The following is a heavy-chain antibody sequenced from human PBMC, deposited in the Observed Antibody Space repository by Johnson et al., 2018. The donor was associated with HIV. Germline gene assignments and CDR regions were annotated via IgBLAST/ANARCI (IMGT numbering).Heavy chain of an antibody. V-gene: IGHV3-13*01. CDR1: GFTFSSYD. J-gene: IGHJ3*02. Sequence: VQLVESGGGVVQPGGSLRLSCAASGFTFSSYDMHWVRQATGKGLEWVSAIGTAGDTYYPGSVKGRFTISRENAKNSLYLQMNSLRGGDTAVYYCARGGAQDAFDIWGQGTVVIGSS. CDR2: IGTAGDT. CDR3: ARGGAQDAFDI. D-gene: IGHD3-16*01.